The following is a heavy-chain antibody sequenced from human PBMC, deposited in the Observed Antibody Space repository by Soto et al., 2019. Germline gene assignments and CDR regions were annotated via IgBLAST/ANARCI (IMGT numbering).Heavy chain of an antibody. J-gene: IGHJ6*02. Sequence: QVQLVESGGGVVQPGRSLRLSCAASGFTFSSYGMHWVRQAPGKGLEWVAVIWYDGSNKYYADSVKGRFTISRDNSKNTLYLQMNSLRAEDTAVYYCARDLSIEPDTAMDEAFNYYYGMDVWSQGPTVTVSS. CDR1: GFTFSSYG. V-gene: IGHV3-33*01. D-gene: IGHD5-18*01. CDR2: IWYDGSNK. CDR3: ARDLSIEPDTAMDEAFNYYYGMDV.